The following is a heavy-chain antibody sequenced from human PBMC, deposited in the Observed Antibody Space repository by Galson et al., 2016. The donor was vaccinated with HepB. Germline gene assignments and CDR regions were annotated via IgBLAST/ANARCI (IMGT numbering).Heavy chain of an antibody. V-gene: IGHV3-23*01. CDR1: GITFSNYA. CDR3: ARLYNSGCFHQGPIGLPPGALLQEHL. CDR2: ISVVGGPK. D-gene: IGHD6-19*01. Sequence: SLRLSCAVSGITFSNYALNWVRQAPGKGLEWVSTISVVGGPKYYADSVRGRITISRDNAKNSLYLQMDTLRDDDTAIYYCARLYNSGCFHQGPIGLPPGALLQEHLWG. J-gene: IGHJ6*01.